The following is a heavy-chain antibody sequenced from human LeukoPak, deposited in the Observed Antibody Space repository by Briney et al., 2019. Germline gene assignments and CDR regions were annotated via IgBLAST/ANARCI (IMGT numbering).Heavy chain of an antibody. Sequence: GGSLRLSCAASAFTFSNYAMSWVRQAPGKGLEWVSAISGSGGSTYYADSVKGRFTISRDNAKNSLYLQMNSLRAEDTAVYYCARGDCTTTNCYVYWGQGTLVTVSS. D-gene: IGHD1-1*01. CDR3: ARGDCTTTNCYVY. CDR2: ISGSGGST. CDR1: AFTFSNYA. V-gene: IGHV3-23*01. J-gene: IGHJ4*02.